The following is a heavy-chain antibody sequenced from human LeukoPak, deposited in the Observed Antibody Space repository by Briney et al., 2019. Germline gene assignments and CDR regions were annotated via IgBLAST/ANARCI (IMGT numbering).Heavy chain of an antibody. V-gene: IGHV3-30*03. CDR2: ISYDGSNK. J-gene: IGHJ4*02. D-gene: IGHD3-22*01. Sequence: PGGSLRLSCAASGFTFSSYGMHWVRQAPGKGLEWVAVISYDGSNKYYADSVKGRFTISRDNSKNTLYLQMNSLRAEDTAVYYCARGEGYYDSSGPLKYWGQGTLVTVSS. CDR3: ARGEGYYDSSGPLKY. CDR1: GFTFSSYG.